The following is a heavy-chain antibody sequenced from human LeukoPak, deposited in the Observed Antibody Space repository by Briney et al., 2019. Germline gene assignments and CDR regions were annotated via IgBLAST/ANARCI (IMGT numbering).Heavy chain of an antibody. V-gene: IGHV3-48*01. CDR2: ITSASSTI. CDR3: ARVHCSSTSCYNSNPADY. CDR1: GFPSEGYN. Sequence: PGGSLRLSCVASGFPSEGYNMHWVRQAPGKGLEWISYITSASSTIYYADSVKGRFSISRDNARNSLFLQMNSLRAEDTAVYYCARVHCSSTSCYNSNPADYWGQGTLVTVSS. J-gene: IGHJ4*02. D-gene: IGHD2-2*01.